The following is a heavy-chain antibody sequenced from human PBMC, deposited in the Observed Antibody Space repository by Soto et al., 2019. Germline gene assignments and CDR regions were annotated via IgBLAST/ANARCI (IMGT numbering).Heavy chain of an antibody. D-gene: IGHD3-22*01. CDR1: GFTFSSYG. Sequence: GGSLRLSCAASGFTFSSYGMHWVRQAPGKGLEWVAVISYDESNKYYADSVKGRFTISRDNSKNTLYLQMNSLRAEDTAVYYCAKDLSGYYYMRGAFDIWGQGTMVTV. V-gene: IGHV3-30*18. CDR3: AKDLSGYYYMRGAFDI. CDR2: ISYDESNK. J-gene: IGHJ3*02.